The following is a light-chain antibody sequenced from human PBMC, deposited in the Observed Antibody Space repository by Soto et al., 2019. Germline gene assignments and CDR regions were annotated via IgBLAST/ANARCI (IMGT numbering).Light chain of an antibody. J-gene: IGKJ1*01. CDR3: QQYSSYWT. Sequence: DIQMTQSPSTLSASVGDRVTITCRASQSISSWLAWYQQKPGKAPKILIYDASSLESGVPSRFSGSRSGTEFTLTISSLQPDDVATYYCQQYSSYWTFAQGTKVDIK. V-gene: IGKV1-5*01. CDR1: QSISSW. CDR2: DAS.